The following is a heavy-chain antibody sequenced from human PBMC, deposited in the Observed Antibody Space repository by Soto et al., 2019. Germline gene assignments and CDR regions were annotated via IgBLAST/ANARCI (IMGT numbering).Heavy chain of an antibody. CDR1: GFTFSSWA. CDR3: AKAPNWNYESGYFDS. J-gene: IGHJ4*02. D-gene: IGHD1-7*01. CDR2: ISGSGGST. Sequence: EVQFLESGGGLVQPGGSLRLSCAASGFTFSSWAMSWVRQAPGKGLEWVSTISGSGGSTYYADSVKGRFTISRDNSKNTLYVQMNSLRAEDTTVYYCAKAPNWNYESGYFDSWGQGTLVTVSS. V-gene: IGHV3-23*01.